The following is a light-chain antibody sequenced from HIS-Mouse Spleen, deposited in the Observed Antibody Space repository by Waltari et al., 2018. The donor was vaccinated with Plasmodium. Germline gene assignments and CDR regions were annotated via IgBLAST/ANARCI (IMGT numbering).Light chain of an antibody. CDR3: QSYDSSNWV. CDR2: EDN. J-gene: IGLJ3*02. CDR1: LGSIASNY. V-gene: IGLV6-57*02. Sequence: NFMLTQPHSVSESPGKTVTISCTGRLGSIASNYVQWYQQRPGRAPTTVIYEDNQRPSGVPDRFSGSIDSSSNSASLTISGLKTEDEADYYCQSYDSSNWVFGGGTKLTVL.